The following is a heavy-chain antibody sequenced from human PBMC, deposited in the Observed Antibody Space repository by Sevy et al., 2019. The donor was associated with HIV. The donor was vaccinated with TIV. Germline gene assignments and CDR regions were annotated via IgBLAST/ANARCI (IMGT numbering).Heavy chain of an antibody. V-gene: IGHV3-33*01. Sequence: GGSLRLSCAASGFTLSNNHMHWVRQAPGKGLEWVAAMWCDGSNEYYADSVKGRFTISRDNSKNTLDLQMNSLRAEDTAVYYCARDNLALDVWGQGTTVTVSS. J-gene: IGHJ6*02. CDR3: ARDNLALDV. CDR1: GFTLSNNH. CDR2: MWCDGSNE.